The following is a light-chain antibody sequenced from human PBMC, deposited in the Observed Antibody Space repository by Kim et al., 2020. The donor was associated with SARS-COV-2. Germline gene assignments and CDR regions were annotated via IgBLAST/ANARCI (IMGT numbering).Light chain of an antibody. CDR1: SEDVSGTNS. CDR3: SSYAGSNHLV. Sequence: PSVNISCPAPSEDVSGTNSVSWYQHHPSEAPPLTFYGVSTRPSGVPDRFSGSKSGNPASLTVSGLQAEDEADYYCSSYAGSNHLVFGGGTQLTVL. J-gene: IGLJ2*01. CDR2: GVS. V-gene: IGLV2-8*01.